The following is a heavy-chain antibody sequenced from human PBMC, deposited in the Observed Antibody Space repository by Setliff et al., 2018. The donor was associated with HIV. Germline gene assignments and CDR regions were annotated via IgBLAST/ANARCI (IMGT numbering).Heavy chain of an antibody. CDR2: IYHSGST. J-gene: IGHJ2*01. Sequence: SETLSLTCTVSGGSISNSNWWSWVRQSPGRGLEWIGEIYHSGSTYYNPSLKSRVTISVDTSKNQFSLKLSSVTAADTAIYYCARGTPDHEVWYFDLWGRGTLVTVSS. CDR3: ARGTPDHEVWYFDL. CDR1: GGSISNSNW. V-gene: IGHV4-4*02.